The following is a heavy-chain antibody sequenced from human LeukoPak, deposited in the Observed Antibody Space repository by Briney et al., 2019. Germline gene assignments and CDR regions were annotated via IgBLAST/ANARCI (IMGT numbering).Heavy chain of an antibody. D-gene: IGHD3-22*01. CDR3: ARDGGYDSSGYHTYYFDY. J-gene: IGHJ4*02. CDR1: GGTFSSYT. CDR2: IIPILGIA. V-gene: IGHV1-69*04. Sequence: ASVQVSCKASGGTFSSYTISWVRQAPGQGLEWMGRIIPILGIANYAQMFQGRVTITADKSTSTAYMELSSLRSEDTAVYYCARDGGYDSSGYHTYYFDYWGQGTLVTVSS.